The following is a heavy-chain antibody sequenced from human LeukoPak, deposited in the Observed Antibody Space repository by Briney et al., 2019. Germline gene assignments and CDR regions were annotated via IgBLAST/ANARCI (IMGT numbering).Heavy chain of an antibody. CDR3: ARGYCSGGSCYAYYYYYYMDV. CDR2: INHSGST. CDR1: GGSFSGYY. V-gene: IGHV4-34*01. Sequence: SETLSLTCAVYGGSFSGYYWSWIRQPPGKGLERIGEINHSGSTNYNPSLKSRVTISVDTSKNQFSLKLSSVTAADTAVYYCARGYCSGGSCYAYYYYYYMDVWGKGTTVTVSS. J-gene: IGHJ6*03. D-gene: IGHD2-15*01.